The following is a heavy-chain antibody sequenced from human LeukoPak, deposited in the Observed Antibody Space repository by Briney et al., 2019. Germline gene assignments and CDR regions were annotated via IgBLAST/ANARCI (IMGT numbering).Heavy chain of an antibody. Sequence: PSETLSLTCTVSGDSINSSDYYWAWIRQPPGEGLEWIGTIYYSGSTYYKSSLKSRLTISVDSSKNQFSLKMISVTAADTGVYYLPRNGNWDPSDYWGQGALVTVSS. J-gene: IGHJ4*02. CDR2: IYYSGST. V-gene: IGHV4-39*01. CDR3: PRNGNWDPSDY. D-gene: IGHD7-27*01. CDR1: GDSINSSDYY.